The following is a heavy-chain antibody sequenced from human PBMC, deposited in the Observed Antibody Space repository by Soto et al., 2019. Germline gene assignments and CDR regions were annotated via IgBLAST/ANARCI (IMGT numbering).Heavy chain of an antibody. V-gene: IGHV3-33*01. CDR1: GFTFSSYG. CDR3: ARSVHGYGGYE. J-gene: IGHJ4*02. CDR2: IWYDGSNK. D-gene: IGHD5-12*01. Sequence: GGSLRLSCAASGFTFSSYGMHWVRQAPGKGREWVAVIWYDGSNKYYADSVKGRFTISRDNSKNTLYLQMNSLRAEDTAVYYCARSVHGYGGYEWGQGTLVTVSS.